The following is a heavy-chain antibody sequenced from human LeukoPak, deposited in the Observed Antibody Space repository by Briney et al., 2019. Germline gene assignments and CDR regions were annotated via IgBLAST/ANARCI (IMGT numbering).Heavy chain of an antibody. CDR3: AKVRITMVRGVTYPLDAFDI. CDR2: ISGSGGST. V-gene: IGHV3-23*01. CDR1: GFTFSSYA. Sequence: PGGSLRLSCAASGFTFSSYAMSWVRQAPGKGLEWVSAISGSGGSTYYADSVKGRFTISRDNSKNTLYLQMNSLRAEDTAVYYCAKVRITMVRGVTYPLDAFDIWGQGTMVTVSS. J-gene: IGHJ3*02. D-gene: IGHD3-10*01.